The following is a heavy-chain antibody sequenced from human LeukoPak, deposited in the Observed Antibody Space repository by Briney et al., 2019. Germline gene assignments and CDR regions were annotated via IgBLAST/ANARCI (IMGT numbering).Heavy chain of an antibody. D-gene: IGHD5-18*01. CDR2: IIPIFGTA. CDR1: GGTFSSYA. J-gene: IGHJ4*02. CDR3: AREDTAMGYSGIDY. Sequence: EASVKVSCKASGGTFSSYAISWVRQAPGQGLEWMGGIIPIFGTANYAQKFQGRVTITADKSTSTAYMELSSLRSEDTAVYYCAREDTAMGYSGIDYWGQGTLVTVS. V-gene: IGHV1-69*06.